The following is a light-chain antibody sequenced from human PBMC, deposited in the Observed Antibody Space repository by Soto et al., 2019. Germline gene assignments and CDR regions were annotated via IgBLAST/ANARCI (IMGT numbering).Light chain of an antibody. Sequence: EIVLTQSPGTLSLSPGERATLSCRASEFLSSSYLVWYQQKPGQAPMLLIYAASRRATGIPDRFSGSGSATEYTLTINTLEPEDFAVYYCQHQGTFGQGTKVEIK. CDR3: QHQGT. CDR2: AAS. CDR1: EFLSSSY. J-gene: IGKJ2*01. V-gene: IGKV3-20*01.